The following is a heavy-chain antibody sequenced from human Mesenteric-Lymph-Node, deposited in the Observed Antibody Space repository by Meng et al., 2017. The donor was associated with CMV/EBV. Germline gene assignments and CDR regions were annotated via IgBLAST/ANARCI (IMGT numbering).Heavy chain of an antibody. J-gene: IGHJ6*02. V-gene: IGHV1-69*05. CDR2: IIPIFGAA. Sequence: SVKVSCKASGGTFRKNAITWVRQAPGQGLEWMGGIIPIFGAANYAQKFQGRVTITTDESTNTAYMELSSLSSDDTAVYYCAGQETLGYCYRTTCLMGVWGQGTTVTVSS. D-gene: IGHD2-2*01. CDR3: AGQETLGYCYRTTCLMGV. CDR1: GGTFRKNA.